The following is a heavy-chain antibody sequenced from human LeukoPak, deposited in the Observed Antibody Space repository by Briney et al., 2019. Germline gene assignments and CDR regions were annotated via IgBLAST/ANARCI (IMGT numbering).Heavy chain of an antibody. J-gene: IGHJ4*02. CDR2: INERATII. Sequence: GSLRLSCAASGFTFRNYWMHWVRQAPGKGLEWVSRINERATIISYADSVKGRFTISRENARNTLYLQMNSLTAEDTAVYYCVRDLILVWTPGDDFDHWGQGTLVTVSS. CDR1: GFTFRNYW. D-gene: IGHD3-16*01. CDR3: VRDLILVWTPGDDFDH. V-gene: IGHV3-74*01.